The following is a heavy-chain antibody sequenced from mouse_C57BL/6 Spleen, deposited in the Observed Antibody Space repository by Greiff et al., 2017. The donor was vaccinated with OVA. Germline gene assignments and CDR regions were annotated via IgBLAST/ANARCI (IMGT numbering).Heavy chain of an antibody. CDR1: GFTFSDYY. D-gene: IGHD2-2*01. CDR2: INYDGSST. CDR3: AREGLVTTREFAY. Sequence: EVQLQESEGGLVQPGSSMKLSCTASGFTFSDYYMAWVRQVPEKGLEWVANINYDGSSTYYLDSLKSRFTFSRANAKNILYLQMSSLKSEDTAAYYCAREGLVTTREFAYWGQGTLVTVSA. J-gene: IGHJ3*01. V-gene: IGHV5-16*01.